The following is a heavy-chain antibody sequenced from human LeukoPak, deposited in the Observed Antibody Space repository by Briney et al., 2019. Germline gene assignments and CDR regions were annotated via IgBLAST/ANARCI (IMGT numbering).Heavy chain of an antibody. Sequence: GGSLRLSCAASGFTFSGYAMSWVRQAPGKGLERVSAISGSGGSTYYAGSVRGRVTISRDNSKNTLYLQMNSLRAEATAVYYCTKIRVLYSSGWYFAYWGQGTLVTASS. CDR3: TKIRVLYSSGWYFAY. V-gene: IGHV3-23*01. CDR2: ISGSGGST. D-gene: IGHD6-19*01. J-gene: IGHJ4*02. CDR1: GFTFSGYA.